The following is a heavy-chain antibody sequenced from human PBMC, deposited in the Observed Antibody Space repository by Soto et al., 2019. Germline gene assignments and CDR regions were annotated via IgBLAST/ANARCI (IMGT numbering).Heavy chain of an antibody. J-gene: IGHJ3*02. Sequence: QLQLQESGPGLVKPSETLSLTCTVSGGSISSSSYYWGWIRQPPGKGLEWIGSIYYSGSTYYNPSLKSRVTISVDTSKNQFSLKLSSVTAADTAVYYCARPRYSSSSSNASDIWGQGTMVTVSS. CDR2: IYYSGST. CDR3: ARPRYSSSSSNASDI. V-gene: IGHV4-39*01. D-gene: IGHD6-6*01. CDR1: GGSISSSSYY.